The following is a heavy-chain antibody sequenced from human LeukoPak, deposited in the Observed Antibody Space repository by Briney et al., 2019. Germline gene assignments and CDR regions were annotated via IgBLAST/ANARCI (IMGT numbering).Heavy chain of an antibody. CDR2: ISSSSYI. J-gene: IGHJ6*03. Sequence: PGGSLRLSCAASGFTFSSYSMNWVRQAPGKGLEWVSSISSSSYIYYADSVKGRFTISRDNAKNSLYLQMNSLRAEDTAVYYCARGLNIGDYMDVWGKGTTVTVSS. CDR3: ARGLNIGDYMDV. V-gene: IGHV3-21*01. CDR1: GFTFSSYS. D-gene: IGHD3-10*01.